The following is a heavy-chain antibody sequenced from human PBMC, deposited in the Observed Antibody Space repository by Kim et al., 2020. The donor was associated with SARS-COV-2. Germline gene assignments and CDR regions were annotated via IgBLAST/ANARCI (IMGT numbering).Heavy chain of an antibody. Sequence: GGSLRLSCAASGFTFDDYAMHWVRQAPGKGLEWVSLISGDGGSTYYADAVKGRFTISRDNSKNYRYLQMNSLRTEDTALYYCAKDIGRSKLAAALDYWGQGTLVTVSS. CDR1: GFTFDDYA. D-gene: IGHD6-13*01. V-gene: IGHV3-43*02. CDR2: ISGDGGST. CDR3: AKDIGRSKLAAALDY. J-gene: IGHJ4*02.